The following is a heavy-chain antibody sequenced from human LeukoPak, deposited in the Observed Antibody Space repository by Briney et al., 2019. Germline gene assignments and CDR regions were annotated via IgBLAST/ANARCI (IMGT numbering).Heavy chain of an antibody. Sequence: GASVKVSCKASGDTFSYYAISWVRQAPGQGLEWMGRIVPIFSEANYAQKFQGRVTLTADKSTTTAYMGVTSLRSEDTAVYFCARTAGTGAFDYWGQGTLVTVSS. CDR1: GDTFSYYA. V-gene: IGHV1-69*04. J-gene: IGHJ4*02. D-gene: IGHD6-13*01. CDR3: ARTAGTGAFDY. CDR2: IVPIFSEA.